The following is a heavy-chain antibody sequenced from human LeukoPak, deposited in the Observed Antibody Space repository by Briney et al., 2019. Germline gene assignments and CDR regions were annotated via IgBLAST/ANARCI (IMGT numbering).Heavy chain of an antibody. Sequence: GGSLRLSCAASGFTFSSYSMNWVRQAPGKGLEWVSSISSSSSYIYYADSVKGRFTISRDNAKNSLYLQMNSLRAEDTAVYYCASQAAVLLWFGEAFDIWAKGQWSPSLQ. V-gene: IGHV3-21*01. CDR1: GFTFSSYS. CDR2: ISSSSSYI. J-gene: IGHJ3*02. CDR3: ASQAAVLLWFGEAFDI. D-gene: IGHD3-10*01.